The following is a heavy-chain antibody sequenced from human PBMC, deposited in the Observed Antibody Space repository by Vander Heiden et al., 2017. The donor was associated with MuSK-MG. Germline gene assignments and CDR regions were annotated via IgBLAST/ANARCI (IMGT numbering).Heavy chain of an antibody. CDR1: GASISTNNW. CDR3: ARDWDFRSGNYRDAFDV. Sequence: QVHLKESGPGLVKPSGTLSLTCTVSGASISTNNWWGWVRQSPGKGLEWLGDIYHRENTNYNPSLEGRVTISLDKSKNEFYLTLIGVTAADTAIYYCARDWDFRSGNYRDAFDVWGQGKQVTVSS. CDR2: IYHRENT. V-gene: IGHV4-4*02. D-gene: IGHD3-10*01. J-gene: IGHJ3*01.